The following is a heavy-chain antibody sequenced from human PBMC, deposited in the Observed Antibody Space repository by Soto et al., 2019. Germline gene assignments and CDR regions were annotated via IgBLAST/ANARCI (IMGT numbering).Heavy chain of an antibody. CDR2: ISSSSFSI. CDR3: ARNESSNIYGMDV. CDR1: GFTFSSYS. Sequence: KPGGSLRLSCAASGFTFSSYSMNWVRQAPGKGLEWVSSISSSSFSINYADSVKGRFSISRDNAQNSLHLQMNNLRAEDTAVYHCARNESSNIYGMDVWGQGTTVTVSS. V-gene: IGHV3-21*01. J-gene: IGHJ6*02. D-gene: IGHD6-6*01.